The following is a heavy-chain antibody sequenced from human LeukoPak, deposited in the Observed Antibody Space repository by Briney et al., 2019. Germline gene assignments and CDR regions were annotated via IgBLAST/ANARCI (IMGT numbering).Heavy chain of an antibody. D-gene: IGHD5-24*01. CDR2: INHSGST. CDR3: ARGGDGYYWLKY. Sequence: SETLSLTCAVYGESFSGYYWTWIRQPPGKGLEWIGEINHSGSTNYNPYLKSRVTISVDTSKNQFSLKLRSVTAAATAVDYCARGGDGYYWLKYWDQGTLVTVSS. CDR1: GESFSGYY. J-gene: IGHJ4*02. V-gene: IGHV4-34*01.